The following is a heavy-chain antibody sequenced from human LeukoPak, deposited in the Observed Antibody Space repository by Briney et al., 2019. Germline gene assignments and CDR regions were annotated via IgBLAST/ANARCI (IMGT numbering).Heavy chain of an antibody. V-gene: IGHV1-46*01. CDR2: INPSGGST. CDR1: GHTFTSYY. J-gene: IGHJ4*02. D-gene: IGHD6-19*01. Sequence: GASVKVSCKASGHTFTSYYMHWVRQAPGQGLEWMGIINPSGGSTSYAQKFQGRVTMTRDTSTSTVYMELSSLRSEDTAVYYCARDGTCSSGWYEFDYWGQGTLVTVSS. CDR3: ARDGTCSSGWYEFDY.